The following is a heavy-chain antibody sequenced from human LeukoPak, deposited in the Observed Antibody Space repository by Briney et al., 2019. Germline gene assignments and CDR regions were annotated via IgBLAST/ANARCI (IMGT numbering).Heavy chain of an antibody. D-gene: IGHD3-22*01. CDR3: AREDFFDGSGYYTDTFDI. J-gene: IGHJ3*02. V-gene: IGHV4-61*02. CDR1: GVSINSGSYY. CDR2: IYTSEST. Sequence: TLSLTCTVSGVSINSGSYYWSWIRQPAGEGLEWIGCIYTSESTNYNPSLKSRVTISIDTSKNLFSLKLSSVTAADTDLYYCAREDFFDGSGYYTDTFDIWGQGTMVTVSS.